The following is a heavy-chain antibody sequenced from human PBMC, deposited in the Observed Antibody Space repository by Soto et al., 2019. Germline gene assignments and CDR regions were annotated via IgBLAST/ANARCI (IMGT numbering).Heavy chain of an antibody. J-gene: IGHJ3*02. Sequence: PSETLSLTCTVSGGSISSGGYYWSWIRQHPGKGLEWIGYIYYSGSTYYNPSLKSRVTISVETSKNQFSLKLSSVTAADTAVYYCARPTIVVVPADSGSFAFDIWGQGTMVTVSS. CDR2: IYYSGST. D-gene: IGHD2-2*01. V-gene: IGHV4-31*03. CDR1: GGSISSGGYY. CDR3: ARPTIVVVPADSGSFAFDI.